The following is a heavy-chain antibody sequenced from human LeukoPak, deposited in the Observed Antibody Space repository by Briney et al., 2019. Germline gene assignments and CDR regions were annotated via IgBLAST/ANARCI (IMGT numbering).Heavy chain of an antibody. CDR3: ARARSGSYFYWFDP. J-gene: IGHJ5*02. Sequence: SETLSLTCTVSGGSISSYYWSWSRQPPGKGLEWIGYIYYSGSTNYNPSLKSRVTISVDTSKNQFSLKLSSVTAADTAVYYCARARSGSYFYWFDPWGRGTLVTVSS. CDR2: IYYSGST. V-gene: IGHV4-59*01. CDR1: GGSISSYY. D-gene: IGHD1-26*01.